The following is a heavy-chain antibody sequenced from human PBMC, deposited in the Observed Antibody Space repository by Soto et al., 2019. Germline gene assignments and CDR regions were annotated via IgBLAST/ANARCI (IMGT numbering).Heavy chain of an antibody. CDR3: ARTLINLYYYYYYGMDV. J-gene: IGHJ6*02. CDR2: INHSGST. V-gene: IGHV4-34*01. CDR1: GGSFSGYY. Sequence: SETLSLTCAVYGGSFSGYYWSWIRQPPGKGLEWIGEINHSGSTNYNPSLKSRVTISVDTSKNQFSLKLSSVTAADTAVYYCARTLINLYYYYYYGMDVWGQGTTVTVSS.